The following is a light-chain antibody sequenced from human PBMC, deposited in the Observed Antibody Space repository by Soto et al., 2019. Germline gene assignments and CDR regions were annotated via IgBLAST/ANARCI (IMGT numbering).Light chain of an antibody. V-gene: IGKV3-20*01. CDR1: QGVDGSF. CDR2: GAS. CDR3: QQYVSSVT. J-gene: IGKJ1*01. Sequence: DIVLTQSPGSLSLSPGERPPPPARASQGVDGSFFPWYQQKPGQAPRLLIYGASKRATGTPDRFSGSGSGTDFTLTITRLEPEDFAVYYCQQYVSSVTFGQGTKVEIK.